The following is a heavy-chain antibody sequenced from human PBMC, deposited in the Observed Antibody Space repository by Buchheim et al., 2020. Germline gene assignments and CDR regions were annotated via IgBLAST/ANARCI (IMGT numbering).Heavy chain of an antibody. CDR2: ITASSSYT. J-gene: IGHJ5*02. D-gene: IGHD5-18*01. Sequence: DVQLVESGGGLVEPGGSLRLSCAASGFVFSDYTMTWVRQAPGKGLEWVSSITASSSYTYDADSVKGRFTISRENAKDSLSLQMNSLRVDDTAVYYCARVRGGYSYGYFDLWGQGTL. CDR3: ARVRGGYSYGYFDL. CDR1: GFVFSDYT. V-gene: IGHV3-21*01.